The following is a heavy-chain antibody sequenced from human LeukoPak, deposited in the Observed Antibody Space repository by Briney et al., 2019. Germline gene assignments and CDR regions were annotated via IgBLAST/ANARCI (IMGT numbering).Heavy chain of an antibody. CDR2: MYYSGST. Sequence: SETLSLTCTVSGGSISSSSYYWGWIRQPPGKGLEWIGSMYYSGSTYYNPSLKSRVTISVDTSKNQFSLKMTSVTAADTAVYYCARQTTPNWLWNYWGQGTLVTVSS. D-gene: IGHD5-18*01. J-gene: IGHJ4*02. CDR1: GGSISSSSYY. CDR3: ARQTTPNWLWNY. V-gene: IGHV4-39*01.